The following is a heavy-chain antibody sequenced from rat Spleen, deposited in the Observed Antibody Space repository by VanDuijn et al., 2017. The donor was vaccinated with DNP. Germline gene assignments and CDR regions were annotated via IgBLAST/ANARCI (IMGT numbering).Heavy chain of an antibody. V-gene: IGHV5-7*01. J-gene: IGHJ2*01. CDR2: ISNDGSDT. CDR1: GIILSDHN. D-gene: IGHD1-4*01. Sequence: EVQLVESGGGLVQPGRSLKLSCEVSGIILSDHNMAWVRQAPKKGLEWVATISNDGSDTFYRESVKGRFTITRDNTKSTLYLQMDSLRSEDTATYYCAGRPPPTRGPFDYWGQGVTVTVSS. CDR3: AGRPPPTRGPFDY.